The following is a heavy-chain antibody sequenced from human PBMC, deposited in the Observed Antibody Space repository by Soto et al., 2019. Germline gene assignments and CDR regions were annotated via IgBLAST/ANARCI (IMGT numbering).Heavy chain of an antibody. Sequence: ASVKVSCKAAGGTFSSYAISWVRQAPGQGLEWMGGIIPIFGTANYAQKFQGRVTITADESTSTAYMELSSLRSEDTAVYYCAREDNSSGWTHWFDPWGQGTLVTV. CDR2: IIPIFGTA. CDR3: AREDNSSGWTHWFDP. CDR1: GGTFSSYA. V-gene: IGHV1-69*13. D-gene: IGHD6-19*01. J-gene: IGHJ5*02.